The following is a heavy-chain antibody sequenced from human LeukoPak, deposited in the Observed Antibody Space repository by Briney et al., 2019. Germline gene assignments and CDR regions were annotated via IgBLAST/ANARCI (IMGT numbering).Heavy chain of an antibody. CDR2: INPNSGGT. CDR1: GYTFTGYY. CDR3: ARDYYDSSGYYLPGQLDY. V-gene: IGHV1-2*04. J-gene: IGHJ4*02. Sequence: GASVKVSCKASGYTFTGYYMHWVRQAPGQGLEWMGWINPNSGGTNYAQKFQGWVTMTRDTSISTAYMELSRLRSDDTAVYYCARDYYDSSGYYLPGQLDYWGQGTLVTVSS. D-gene: IGHD3-22*01.